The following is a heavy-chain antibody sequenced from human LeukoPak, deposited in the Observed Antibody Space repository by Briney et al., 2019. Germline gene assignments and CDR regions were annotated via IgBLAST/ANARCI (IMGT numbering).Heavy chain of an antibody. J-gene: IGHJ4*02. CDR2: ISSNGGST. V-gene: IGHV3-64*01. CDR1: GFTFSSYA. Sequence: QPGGSLRLSCAASGFTFSSYAMHWVRQAPGKGLEYVSAISSNGGSTYYANSVKGRFTISRDNSKNTLYLQMGSLRAEDMAVYYCARGTVGSAGLIDYWGQGTLVTVSS. D-gene: IGHD4-11*01. CDR3: ARGTVGSAGLIDY.